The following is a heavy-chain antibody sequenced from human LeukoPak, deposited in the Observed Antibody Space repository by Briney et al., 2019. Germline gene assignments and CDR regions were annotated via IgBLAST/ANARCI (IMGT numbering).Heavy chain of an antibody. V-gene: IGHV3-53*01. CDR2: IHSGGST. J-gene: IGHJ3*02. CDR3: ARARAPVTRISSFDI. D-gene: IGHD4-17*01. Sequence: GGSLRLSCAASGFTVSDNYMSWVRQAPGKGLEWVSVIHSGGSTYYADSVKGRFTISRDNSKNTLYLQMNSLRAEDTAVYYCARARAPVTRISSFDIWGQGTMVTVSS. CDR1: GFTVSDNY.